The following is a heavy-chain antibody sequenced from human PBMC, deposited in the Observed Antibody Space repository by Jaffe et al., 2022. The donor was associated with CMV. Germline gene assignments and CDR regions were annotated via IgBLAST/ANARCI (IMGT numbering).Heavy chain of an antibody. CDR1: GFTVSSNY. J-gene: IGHJ4*02. CDR3: ARVWIEEAVAGTLDY. V-gene: IGHV3-66*01. CDR2: IYSGGST. D-gene: IGHD6-19*01. Sequence: EVQLVESGGGLVQPGGSLRLSCAASGFTVSSNYMSWVRQAPGKGLEWVSVIYSGGSTYYADSVKGRFTISRDNSKNTLYLQMNSLRAEDTAVYYCARVWIEEAVAGTLDYWGQGTLVTVSS.